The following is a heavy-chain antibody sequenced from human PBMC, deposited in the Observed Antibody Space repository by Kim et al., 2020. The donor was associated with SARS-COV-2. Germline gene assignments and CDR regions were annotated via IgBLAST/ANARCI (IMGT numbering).Heavy chain of an antibody. CDR2: INHSGST. J-gene: IGHJ6*03. CDR1: GGSFSGYY. D-gene: IGHD4-17*01. CDR3: ARGLVDTVTTLGAFKSRGSYADYYMDV. V-gene: IGHV4-34*01. Sequence: SETLSLTCAVYGGSFSGYYWSWIRQPPGKGLEWIGEINHSGSTNYNPSLKSRVTISVDTSKNQFSLKLSSVTAADTAVYYCARGLVDTVTTLGAFKSRGSYADYYMDVWGKGTTVTVSS.